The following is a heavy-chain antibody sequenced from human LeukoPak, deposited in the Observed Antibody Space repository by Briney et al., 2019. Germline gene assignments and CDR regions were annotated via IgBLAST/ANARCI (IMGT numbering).Heavy chain of an antibody. J-gene: IGHJ2*01. CDR2: IYYSGNT. V-gene: IGHV4-59*01. Sequence: SETLSLTCSVSGGSISSYYWGWLRQPPGKGLEWIGYIYYSGNTNYNPSLKSRVTISVDTSKKQFSLKLTSVTAADTAVYYCARTLYYYVSSGSPAHWYFDLWGRGTLVTVSS. CDR1: GGSISSYY. CDR3: ARTLYYYVSSGSPAHWYFDL. D-gene: IGHD3-22*01.